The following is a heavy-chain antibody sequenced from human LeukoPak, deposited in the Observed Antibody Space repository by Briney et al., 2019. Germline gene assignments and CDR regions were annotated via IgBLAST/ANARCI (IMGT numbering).Heavy chain of an antibody. V-gene: IGHV4-39*07. CDR1: GGSISGSSYY. CDR3: ARDRGDCGDYYFDY. J-gene: IGHJ4*02. Sequence: SETLFLTCTVSGGSISGSSYYWGWIRQPPEKGVEWIGSIYYSGSTYYNPSLKSRDTISVDTSKNQFSLKLNSVTAADTAVYYCARDRGDCGDYYFDYWGQGTLVTVSS. D-gene: IGHD4-17*01. CDR2: IYYSGST.